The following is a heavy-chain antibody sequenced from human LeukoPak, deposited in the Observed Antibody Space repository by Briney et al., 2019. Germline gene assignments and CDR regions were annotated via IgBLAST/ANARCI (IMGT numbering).Heavy chain of an antibody. CDR3: ANAAGIAAAGTLGVDYYYYMDV. V-gene: IGHV3-33*06. CDR2: IWYDGSNK. CDR1: GFTFSSYG. J-gene: IGHJ6*03. D-gene: IGHD6-13*01. Sequence: GRSMRLSCAASGFTFSSYGMHWVRQAPGKGLEWVAVIWYDGSNKYYADSVKGRFTISRDNSKNTLYLQMNSLRAEDTAVYYCANAAGIAAAGTLGVDYYYYMDVWGKGTTVTVSS.